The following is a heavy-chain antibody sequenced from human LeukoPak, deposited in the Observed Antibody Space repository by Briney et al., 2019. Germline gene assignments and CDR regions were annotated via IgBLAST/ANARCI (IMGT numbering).Heavy chain of an antibody. J-gene: IGHJ4*02. CDR1: GVSFTTYY. Sequence: SETLSLTCAVYGVSFTTYYWSWIRQPPGKGLEWMGYISYRGSTNYNPSLKSRVTISVDTSKNEVSLMLTSVTAADTAVYFCARTTTSFDDWGQGILVTVSS. D-gene: IGHD2-2*01. CDR3: ARTTTSFDD. CDR2: ISYRGST. V-gene: IGHV4-59*01.